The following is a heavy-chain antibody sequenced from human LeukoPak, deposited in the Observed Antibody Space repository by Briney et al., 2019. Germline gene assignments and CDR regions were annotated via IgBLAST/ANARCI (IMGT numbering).Heavy chain of an antibody. D-gene: IGHD3-22*01. Sequence: PGGSLRLSCAASGFTFSNHWMHWGRQVPGKGLVWVSRIDGGGSSTSYADSVKGRFSIFRDNAKSTLYLQMNSLRVDDTAVYYCARGPGSSGGAYVGDYWGHGTLVTVSS. V-gene: IGHV3-74*01. CDR3: ARGPGSSGGAYVGDY. CDR1: GFTFSNHW. J-gene: IGHJ4*01. CDR2: IDGGGSST.